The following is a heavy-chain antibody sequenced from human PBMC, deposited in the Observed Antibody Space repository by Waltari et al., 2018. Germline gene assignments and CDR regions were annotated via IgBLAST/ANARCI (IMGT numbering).Heavy chain of an antibody. Sequence: QVQLQQWGAGLLKPSETLSPPCAMSGGSFNGYDWGWIRQPPGKGLAWIGEIIHRRSTYYHPSPKSLVTMSADTSKNQFSLNLSSVTAADTAVYYCARGESLYNSDWTPRGYYYYGMDVWGQGTTVTVSS. D-gene: IGHD6-19*01. V-gene: IGHV4-34*01. CDR3: ARGESLYNSDWTPRGYYYYGMDV. CDR2: IIHRRST. J-gene: IGHJ6*02. CDR1: GGSFNGYD.